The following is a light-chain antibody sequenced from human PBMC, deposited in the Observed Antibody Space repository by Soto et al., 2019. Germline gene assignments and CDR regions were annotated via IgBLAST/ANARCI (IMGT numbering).Light chain of an antibody. J-gene: IGKJ4*01. CDR3: QQSYSTPLT. Sequence: IHMTQSPSALSASVGDRVTISCRASETISHYLNWYQQKPGKAPKLLIYSASKLQSGVPARFSGSGSGTDFTLTITSLQSEDLATYYCQQSYSTPLTFGGGTKGEIK. V-gene: IGKV1-39*01. CDR2: SAS. CDR1: ETISHY.